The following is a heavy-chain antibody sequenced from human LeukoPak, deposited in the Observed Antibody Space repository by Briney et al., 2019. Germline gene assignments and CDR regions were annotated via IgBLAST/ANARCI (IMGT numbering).Heavy chain of an antibody. D-gene: IGHD3-10*01. J-gene: IGHJ4*02. CDR1: GGTFSSYA. V-gene: IGHV1-69*04. CDR2: IIPILGIA. Sequence: SVKVSCKASGGTFSSYAISWVRQAPGQGLEWMGRIIPILGIANYAQKFQGRVTITADKSTSTAYMELSSLRSEDTAVYYCARDDYYYGSGSYYPYWGQGTLVTVSS. CDR3: ARDDYYYGSGSYYPY.